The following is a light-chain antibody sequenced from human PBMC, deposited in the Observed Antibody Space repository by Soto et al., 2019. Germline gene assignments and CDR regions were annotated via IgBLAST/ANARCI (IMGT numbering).Light chain of an antibody. CDR2: KAS. CDR3: LQDYNYPFT. V-gene: IGKV1-5*03. J-gene: IGKJ2*01. CDR1: QSISSW. Sequence: DIKMTQSPSTLSASVGDRVTITCRANQSISSWLAWYQQKPGKAPKVLIYKASSLESGAPSRFSGSGSATDFTLTISSLQPEDSAAYYCLQDYNYPFTFGQGTKVDIK.